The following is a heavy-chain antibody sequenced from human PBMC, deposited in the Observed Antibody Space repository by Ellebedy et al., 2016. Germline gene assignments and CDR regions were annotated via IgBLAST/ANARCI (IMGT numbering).Heavy chain of an antibody. CDR1: GYTFTSYG. J-gene: IGHJ4*02. CDR3: AREGVRAVAGLYYDY. CDR2: ISADNGYT. Sequence: APVKVSCKASGYTFTSYGFGWVRQAPGQGLEWMGWISADNGYTIYAQNLQGRVTMTTDTSTSTAYMELKSLRFDDTAVYYCAREGVRAVAGLYYDYWGQGTRVTVSS. V-gene: IGHV1-18*01. D-gene: IGHD6-19*01.